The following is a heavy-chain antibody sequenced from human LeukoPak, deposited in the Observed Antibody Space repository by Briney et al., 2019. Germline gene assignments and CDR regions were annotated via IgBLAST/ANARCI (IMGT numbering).Heavy chain of an antibody. Sequence: SETLSLTCTVSGGPISSYYWSWIRQPPGKGLEWIGYIYYSGSTNYNPSLKSRVTTSVDTSKNQFSLKLSSVTAADTAVYYCAREADEGLFDYWGQGTLVTVSS. CDR1: GGPISSYY. J-gene: IGHJ4*02. CDR3: AREADEGLFDY. CDR2: IYYSGST. V-gene: IGHV4-59*01.